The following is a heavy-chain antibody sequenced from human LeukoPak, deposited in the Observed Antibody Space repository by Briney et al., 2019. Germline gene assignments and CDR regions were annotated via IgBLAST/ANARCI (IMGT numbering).Heavy chain of an antibody. CDR1: GGIFSSYA. Sequence: SVKVSCKASGGIFSSYAISWVRQAPGQGLEWMGGIIPIFGTANYAQKFQGRVTITADESTSTAYMELSSLRSEDTAVYYCARSGQGSGSPPAEVPFDYWGQGTLVTVSS. J-gene: IGHJ4*02. CDR2: IIPIFGTA. D-gene: IGHD1-26*01. CDR3: ARSGQGSGSPPAEVPFDY. V-gene: IGHV1-69*13.